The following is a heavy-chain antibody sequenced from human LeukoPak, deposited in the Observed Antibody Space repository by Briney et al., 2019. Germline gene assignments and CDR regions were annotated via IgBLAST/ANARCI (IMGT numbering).Heavy chain of an antibody. V-gene: IGHV1-2*02. CDR2: INPYSGDT. D-gene: IGHD6-13*01. J-gene: IGHJ5*02. CDR3: ARDKAGRGTSWYLSDH. Sequence: VASVKVSCKASGYAFTAYYIHWVRQAPGQGLEWMGWINPYSGDTNYPQNFQGKVTMTRDTSISTAYMELTRLRYDDTAVYYCARDKAGRGTSWYLSDHWGQGTLVTVSS. CDR1: GYAFTAYY.